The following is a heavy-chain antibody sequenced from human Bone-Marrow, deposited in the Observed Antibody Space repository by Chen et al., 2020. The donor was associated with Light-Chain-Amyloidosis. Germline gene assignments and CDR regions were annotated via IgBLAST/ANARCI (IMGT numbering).Heavy chain of an antibody. CDR1: GYSISRGYY. D-gene: IGHD7-27*01. CDR3: ARDLNWGWTFGAFDI. Sequence: QVQLQESGPGLVKPSETLSLTCAVSGYSISRGYYWGWIRQPPGKGLGWIGSIYHSGSTYYNPSLKSRVTISVDTSKNQFSLKLSSVTAADTAVYYCARDLNWGWTFGAFDIWGQGTMVTVSS. CDR2: IYHSGST. J-gene: IGHJ3*02. V-gene: IGHV4-38-2*02.